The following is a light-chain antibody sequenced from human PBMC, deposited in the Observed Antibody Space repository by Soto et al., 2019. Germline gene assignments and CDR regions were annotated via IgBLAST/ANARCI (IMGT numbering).Light chain of an antibody. Sequence: EVVLTQSPATLSMSPGERVTLSCRASQSVSTFVAWYQHKPAQAPRPVIYDTFKRAPGVPDRFSGGGSGTDFSLTISSLEPEDFAVYYCQQRARWPMPFGQGTRLELK. CDR2: DTF. CDR3: QQRARWPMP. J-gene: IGKJ5*01. V-gene: IGKV3-11*01. CDR1: QSVSTF.